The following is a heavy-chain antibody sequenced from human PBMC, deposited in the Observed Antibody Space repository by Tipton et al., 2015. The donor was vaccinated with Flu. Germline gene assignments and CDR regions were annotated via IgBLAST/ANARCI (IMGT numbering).Heavy chain of an antibody. D-gene: IGHD2-21*01. CDR2: DYYTGST. J-gene: IGHJ4*02. V-gene: IGHV4-59*01. Sequence: TLSLTCTVSGGSIRGYYWNWIRQFPGKGLEWIGIDYYTGSTNYKSSLKSRVTISTDTSTNQVSLKMNSVIAADTAVYYCARGPPGPSIRAYYFDIWGQGALVTVSS. CDR1: GGSIRGYY. CDR3: ARGPPGPSIRAYYFDI.